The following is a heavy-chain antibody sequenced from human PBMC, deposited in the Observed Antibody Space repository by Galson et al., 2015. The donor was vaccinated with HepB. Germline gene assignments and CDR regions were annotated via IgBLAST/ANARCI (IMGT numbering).Heavy chain of an antibody. Sequence: SLRLSCAASGFTFSSYAMHWVRQAPGKELEWVAFISYDGSSKHYADSVKGRFTISRDNPYNTVSLQMNSLRPEDTAVFYCARSKVTGLRYFDYWGQGTLVTVSS. CDR2: ISYDGSSK. CDR1: GFTFSSYA. D-gene: IGHD2/OR15-2a*01. J-gene: IGHJ4*02. CDR3: ARSKVTGLRYFDY. V-gene: IGHV3-30-3*01.